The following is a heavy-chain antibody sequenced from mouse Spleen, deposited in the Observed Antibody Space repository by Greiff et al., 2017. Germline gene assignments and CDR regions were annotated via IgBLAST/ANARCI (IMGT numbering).Heavy chain of an antibody. CDR1: GYSITSGYY. CDR3: AITGNLAWFAY. CDR2: ISYDGSN. V-gene: IGHV3-6*01. J-gene: IGHJ3*01. Sequence: VQLKESGPGLVKPSQSLSLTCSVTGYSITSGYYWNWIRQFPGNKLEWMGYISYDGSNNYNPSLKNRISITRDTSKNQFFLKLNSVTTEDTATYYCAITGNLAWFAYWGQGTLVTVSA. D-gene: IGHD1-1*01.